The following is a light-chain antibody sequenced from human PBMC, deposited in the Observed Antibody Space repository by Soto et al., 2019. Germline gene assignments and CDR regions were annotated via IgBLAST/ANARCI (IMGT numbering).Light chain of an antibody. CDR1: QSVSSN. J-gene: IGKJ1*01. CDR3: QQYNSWLWT. V-gene: IGKV3-15*01. CDR2: GAS. Sequence: EIVMSQSPATLSVSPGERATLSCRASQSVSSNLAWYQQKPGQAPRLLIYGASTRATGIPARFSGSGSGTEFTLTISSLQSEDFAVYYCQQYNSWLWTFGQGSMVDI.